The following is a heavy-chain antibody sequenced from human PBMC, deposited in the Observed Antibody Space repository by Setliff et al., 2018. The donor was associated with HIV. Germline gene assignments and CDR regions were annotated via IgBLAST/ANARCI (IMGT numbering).Heavy chain of an antibody. CDR1: GYTFTKYA. V-gene: IGHV7-4-1*02. CDR2: INTNTGNP. J-gene: IGHJ4*02. Sequence: ASVKVSCKASGYTFTKYAMNWVRQAPGQGLEWMGWINTNTGNPMYAQGFTGRFVFSLDTSVSTAFLQISSLKAEDTAVYYCARELSPTGTDWGQGTLVTVSS. D-gene: IGHD1-7*01. CDR3: ARELSPTGTD.